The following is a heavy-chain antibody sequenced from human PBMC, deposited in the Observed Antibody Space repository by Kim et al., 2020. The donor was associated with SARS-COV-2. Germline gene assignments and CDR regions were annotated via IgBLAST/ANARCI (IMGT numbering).Heavy chain of an antibody. CDR1: GGSISDNY. D-gene: IGHD3-3*01. J-gene: IGHJ3*02. CDR2: VFSSGNT. V-gene: IGHV4-59*01. Sequence: SETLSLTCTVSGGSISDNYWGWIRHPPRTGLEWLGYVFSSGNTNNNPTLTSRIPISVAISTNQFSLTLNSVTVAATAPYYCARELHYTDI. CDR3: ARELHYTDI.